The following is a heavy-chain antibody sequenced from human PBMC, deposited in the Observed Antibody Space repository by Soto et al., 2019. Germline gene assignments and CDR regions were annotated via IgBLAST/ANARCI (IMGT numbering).Heavy chain of an antibody. V-gene: IGHV1-69*06. J-gene: IGHJ2*01. CDR2: IIPIFGTA. Sequence: QVQLVQSGAEVKKPGSSVKVSCKASGGTFSSYAISWVRQAPGQGLEWMGGIIPIFGTANYAQKFQGRVTITADKSTSTAYMEVSSLRSEDTAVYYCAREGYCSGGSCYGSWYFDLWGRGTLVTVSS. CDR1: GGTFSSYA. CDR3: AREGYCSGGSCYGSWYFDL. D-gene: IGHD2-15*01.